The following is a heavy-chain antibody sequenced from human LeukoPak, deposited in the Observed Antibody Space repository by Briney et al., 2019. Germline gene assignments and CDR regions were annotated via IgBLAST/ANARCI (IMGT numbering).Heavy chain of an antibody. CDR1: GGSISSSSYY. CDR3: ARDRPYYFDY. J-gene: IGHJ4*02. V-gene: IGHV4-39*07. Sequence: SETPSLTCTVSGGSISSSSYYWDWIRQPPGKGLEWIGSLYYSGNTYYNPSLKSRVTISLDTSKNQFSLKLSSVTAADTAVYYCARDRPYYFDYWGQGTLVTVSS. CDR2: LYYSGNT.